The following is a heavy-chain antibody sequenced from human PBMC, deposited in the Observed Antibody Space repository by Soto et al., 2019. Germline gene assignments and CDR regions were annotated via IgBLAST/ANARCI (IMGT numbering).Heavy chain of an antibody. V-gene: IGHV4-59*01. D-gene: IGHD3-22*01. CDR1: AGSISSDY. Sequence: QVQLQESRQGLVKPSETLSLTCTVSAGSISSDYWSWIRQPPGKGLEWIGYIYYSGSTNYNPSLESRVTMSIDTSKNQFSLKITSMTAADTAVYYCARGTGDSSGYYRPFDYWGQGTLVTVSS. CDR3: ARGTGDSSGYYRPFDY. J-gene: IGHJ4*02. CDR2: IYYSGST.